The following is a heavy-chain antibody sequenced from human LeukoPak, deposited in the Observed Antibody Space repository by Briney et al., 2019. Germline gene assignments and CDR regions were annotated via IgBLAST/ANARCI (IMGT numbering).Heavy chain of an antibody. CDR1: GFTFSTYW. D-gene: IGHD3-9*01. V-gene: IGHV3-74*03. CDR3: ARDLDWILFDY. Sequence: GGSLRLSCAASGFTFSTYWMHWVRQAPGKGLVWVARIRPEGTATAYADSVKGRFTISRDNAKNTLFLQMNSLSAEDTAVYYCARDLDWILFDYWGQGTLVTVSS. CDR2: IRPEGTAT. J-gene: IGHJ4*02.